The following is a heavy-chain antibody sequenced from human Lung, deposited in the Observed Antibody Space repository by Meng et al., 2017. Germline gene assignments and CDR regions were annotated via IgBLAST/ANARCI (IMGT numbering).Heavy chain of an antibody. D-gene: IGHD4-11*01. V-gene: IGHV4-34*01. CDR1: GGSFSDYY. J-gene: IGHJ4*02. Sequence: QVQLHEWGAGLLKPSGTLSLTCVVSGGSFSDYYWSWIRQSPGKGLEWIGEINHSGSTNYNPSLESRATISVDTSQNNLSLKLSSVTAADSAVYYCARGPTTMAHDFDYWGQGTLVTVSS. CDR2: INHSGST. CDR3: ARGPTTMAHDFDY.